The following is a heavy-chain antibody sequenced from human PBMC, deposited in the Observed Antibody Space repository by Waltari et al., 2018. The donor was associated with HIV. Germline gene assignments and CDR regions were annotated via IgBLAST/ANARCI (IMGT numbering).Heavy chain of an antibody. Sequence: QVELQESGPGLVKPSETLSLTCTVSGGSIGTYYWAWIRQSPGKGLDWIGYIYYTGNTNYSPSFKSRVTISVDMSKNQFSLKLSSVTAADTAVYYCARGFGDFYDSSSPPSVPHFDIWGRGTLVTVSS. J-gene: IGHJ2*01. CDR2: IYYTGNT. V-gene: IGHV4-59*01. D-gene: IGHD3-22*01. CDR3: ARGFGDFYDSSSPPSVPHFDI. CDR1: GGSIGTYY.